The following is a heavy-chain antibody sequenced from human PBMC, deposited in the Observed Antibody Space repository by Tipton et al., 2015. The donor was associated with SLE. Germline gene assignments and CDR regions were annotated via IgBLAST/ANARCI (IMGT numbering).Heavy chain of an antibody. D-gene: IGHD5-24*01. CDR3: ARLEADWYFDL. J-gene: IGHJ2*01. Sequence: TLSLTCAVYGGSFSGYYWSWIWQPPGKGLEWIGYIYTSGSTNYNPSLKSRVTISVDTSKNQFSLKLSSVTAADTAVYYCARLEADWYFDLWGRGTLVTVSS. CDR2: IYTSGST. CDR1: GGSFSGYY. V-gene: IGHV4-4*09.